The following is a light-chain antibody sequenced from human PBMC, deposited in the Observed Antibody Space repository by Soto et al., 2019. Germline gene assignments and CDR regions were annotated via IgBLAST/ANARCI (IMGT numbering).Light chain of an antibody. CDR3: TSYTGSSTLVV. V-gene: IGLV2-14*01. Sequence: QSALTQPASVSGSPGQSITISCTGTSSDVGGYKYVSWYQQHPDKAPKLMIYEVTNRPSGVSNRFSGSKSGNTASLTISGLQAEDEADYYCTSYTGSSTLVVFGGGTKVTVL. J-gene: IGLJ2*01. CDR1: SSDVGGYKY. CDR2: EVT.